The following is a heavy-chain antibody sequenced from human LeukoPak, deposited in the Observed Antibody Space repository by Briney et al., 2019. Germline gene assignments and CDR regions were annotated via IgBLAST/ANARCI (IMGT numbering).Heavy chain of an antibody. D-gene: IGHD1-26*01. CDR1: GGSISSYY. CDR3: ARHGYISGTYRYNWFDP. J-gene: IGHJ5*02. Sequence: SETLSLTCTVSGGSISSYYWSWIRQSPGKGLEWIGYIYYSGSTNYNPSLKSRVTISVDTSKNQFSLKLSSVTAADTAVYYCARHGYISGTYRYNWFDPWGQGTLVTVSS. V-gene: IGHV4-59*08. CDR2: IYYSGST.